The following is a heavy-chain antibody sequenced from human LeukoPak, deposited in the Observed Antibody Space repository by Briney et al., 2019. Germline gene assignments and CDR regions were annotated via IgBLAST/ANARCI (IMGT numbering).Heavy chain of an antibody. J-gene: IGHJ4*02. Sequence: PSETLSLTCTVSGGSISSSSYYWGWIRQPPGKGLEWIGSIYYSGSTYYNPSLKSRVTISVDTSKNQFSLKLSSVTAADTAVYYCARHVGYSYGYASDYWGQGTLVTVSS. V-gene: IGHV4-39*01. CDR1: GGSISSSSYY. CDR3: ARHVGYSYGYASDY. D-gene: IGHD5-18*01. CDR2: IYYSGST.